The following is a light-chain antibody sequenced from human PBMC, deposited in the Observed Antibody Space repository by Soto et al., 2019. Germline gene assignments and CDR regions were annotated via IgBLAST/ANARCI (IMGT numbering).Light chain of an antibody. Sequence: DIQMTQSPSSLSVSVGDRVTITCRASQSITNYLNWYQQKPGKAPKLLVYAASSLQSGVPSRFSGNGSGTDFTLTIISLQPEDFASYYCQQSDSYHYTFGQGTKLEIK. J-gene: IGKJ2*01. V-gene: IGKV1-39*01. CDR3: QQSDSYHYT. CDR2: AAS. CDR1: QSITNY.